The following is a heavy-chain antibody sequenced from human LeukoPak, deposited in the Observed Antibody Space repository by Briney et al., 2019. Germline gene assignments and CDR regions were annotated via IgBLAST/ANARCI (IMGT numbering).Heavy chain of an antibody. CDR2: ISSSGSTI. J-gene: IGHJ3*02. Sequence: SGGSLRLSCEASGFSFSSYSMNWVRQAPGKELEWVSYISSSGSTIYYADSVKGRFTISRDNAKNSLYLQMNSLRAEDTAVYYCARDDSSSDAFDIWGQGTMVTVSS. D-gene: IGHD6-6*01. CDR3: ARDDSSSDAFDI. CDR1: GFSFSSYS. V-gene: IGHV3-48*04.